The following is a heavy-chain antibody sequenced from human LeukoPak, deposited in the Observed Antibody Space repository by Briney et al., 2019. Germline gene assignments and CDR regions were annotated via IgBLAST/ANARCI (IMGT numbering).Heavy chain of an antibody. CDR2: ISGSGGST. CDR3: AKARRRNDAFDI. CDR1: GFTFSSYA. V-gene: IGHV3-23*01. Sequence: GGSLRLSCAASGFTFSSYAMSWVRQAPGKGLEWVSAISGSGGSTYYADSVKGRFTISRDNSKNMLYLQMNSLRAEDTALYYCAKARRRNDAFDIWGQGTMVTVSS. J-gene: IGHJ3*02.